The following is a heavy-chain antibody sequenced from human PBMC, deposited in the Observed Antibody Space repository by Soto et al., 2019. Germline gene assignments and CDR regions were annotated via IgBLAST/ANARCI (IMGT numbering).Heavy chain of an antibody. CDR2: ISYDGSNK. J-gene: IGHJ4*02. CDR3: AKDTNRLRYFDW. CDR1: GFTFSSYG. Sequence: SGGSLRLFCAASGFTFSSYGMHWVRQAPGKGLEWVAVISYDGSNKYYADSVKGRFTISRDNSKNTLYLQMNSLRAEDTAVYYCAKDTNRLRYFDWLGQGTLVTVSS. V-gene: IGHV3-30*18. D-gene: IGHD3-9*01.